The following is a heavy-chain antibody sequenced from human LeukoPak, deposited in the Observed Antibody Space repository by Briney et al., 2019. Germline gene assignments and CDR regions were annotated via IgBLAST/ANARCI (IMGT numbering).Heavy chain of an antibody. Sequence: ASVKVSCKASGYTFTSYYMHWVRQAPGQGLEWMGIINPSGGSTSYARKFQGRVTMTRDTSTSTVYMELSSLRSEDTAVYYCARDTKNCGGDCSPGYFDYWGQGTLVTVSS. V-gene: IGHV1-46*01. D-gene: IGHD2-21*02. CDR3: ARDTKNCGGDCSPGYFDY. J-gene: IGHJ4*02. CDR2: INPSGGST. CDR1: GYTFTSYY.